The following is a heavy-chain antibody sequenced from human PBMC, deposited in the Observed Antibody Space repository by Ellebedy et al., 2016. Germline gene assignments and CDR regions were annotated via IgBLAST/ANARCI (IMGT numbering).Heavy chain of an antibody. D-gene: IGHD6-19*01. Sequence: GGSLRLSCAASGFTFSNAWMSWVRQAPGKGLEWVAVIWYDGSNKYYADSVKGRFTISRDNSKNTLYLQMNSLRAEDTAVYYCAKGNEPWLVKPPDYWGQGTLVTVSS. J-gene: IGHJ4*02. CDR2: IWYDGSNK. CDR1: GFTFSNAW. CDR3: AKGNEPWLVKPPDY. V-gene: IGHV3-30*02.